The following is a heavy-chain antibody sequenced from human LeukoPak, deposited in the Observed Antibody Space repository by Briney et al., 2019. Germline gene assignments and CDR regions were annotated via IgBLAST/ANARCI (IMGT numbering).Heavy chain of an antibody. CDR1: GFTFSSYA. V-gene: IGHV3-30-3*01. CDR3: AKSGYSSSYYFDY. J-gene: IGHJ4*02. CDR2: ISYDGSNN. D-gene: IGHD6-6*01. Sequence: PGGSLRLSCAASGFTFSSYAMHWVRQAPGKGLEWVAVISYDGSNNYYADSVKGRFTISRDNSKNTLYLQMNSLRAEDTAVYYCAKSGYSSSYYFDYWGQGTLVTVSS.